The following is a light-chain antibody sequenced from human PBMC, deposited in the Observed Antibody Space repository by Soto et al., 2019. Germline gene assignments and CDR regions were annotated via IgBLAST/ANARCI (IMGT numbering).Light chain of an antibody. Sequence: QSALTQPASVSGSPGQSITISCTGTTSDVGTYNYVSWYQQHPGKAPKLMIFEVSNRPSGISNRFSGSKSGNTASLTISGLQAGDEADYFCSSYASSFTLIFGGGTKVTVL. J-gene: IGLJ2*01. CDR1: TSDVGTYNY. CDR3: SSYASSFTLI. V-gene: IGLV2-14*01. CDR2: EVS.